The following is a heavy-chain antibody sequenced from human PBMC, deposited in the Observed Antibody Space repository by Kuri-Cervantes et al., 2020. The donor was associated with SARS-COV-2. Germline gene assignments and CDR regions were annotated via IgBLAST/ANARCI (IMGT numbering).Heavy chain of an antibody. V-gene: IGHV3-23*01. D-gene: IGHD2-2*01. CDR2: ISGSGGST. CDR1: GFTFSSYA. J-gene: IGHJ3*02. Sequence: GGSLRLSCAASGFTFSSYAMSWVRQAPGKGLEWVPAISGSGGSTYYADSVKDRFTISRDNSKNTLYLQMNSLRAEDTAVYYCATYCRSTSPEKTLETSAFDIWGQGTMVTVSS. CDR3: ATYCRSTSPEKTLETSAFDI.